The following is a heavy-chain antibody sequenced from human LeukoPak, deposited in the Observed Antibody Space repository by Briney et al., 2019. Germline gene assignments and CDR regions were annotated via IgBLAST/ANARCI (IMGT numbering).Heavy chain of an antibody. D-gene: IGHD3-22*01. V-gene: IGHV4-31*02. J-gene: IGHJ6*02. Sequence: NWVRQHPGTGLEWIGYIYYSGNTNYNPSLKSRVTISVDTSKNQFSLKLSSVTAADTAVYYCASDSSGYWNYYNGMDVWGQGTTVTVSS. CDR3: ASDSSGYWNYYNGMDV. CDR2: IYYSGNT.